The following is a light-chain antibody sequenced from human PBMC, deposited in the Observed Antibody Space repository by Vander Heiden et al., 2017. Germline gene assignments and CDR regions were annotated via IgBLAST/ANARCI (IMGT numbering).Light chain of an antibody. Sequence: DIQMTQSPSSLSASVGDRVTITCRASQSISSYLNWYQQKPGKAPKLLIYAASSVQSGVPSRFSGSGSRTDFTLTISRLQPEDFATYYCQQRNSTPITVGQGTPVEIK. CDR2: AAS. CDR1: QSISSY. V-gene: IGKV1-39*01. J-gene: IGKJ5*01. CDR3: QQRNSTPIT.